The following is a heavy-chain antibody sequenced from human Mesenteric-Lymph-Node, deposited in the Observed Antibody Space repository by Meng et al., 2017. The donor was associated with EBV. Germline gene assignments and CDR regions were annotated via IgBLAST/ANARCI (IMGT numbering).Heavy chain of an antibody. Sequence: QLELTGSGLGLGGPSEPVSRPCTVSGASISSGSYYWGWIRQPPGKGLEWIGSIYYRVSSYYNPSLRSRVTISVDTSKNHFSLKLSSVTAADTAMYYCVSYDYGNYVSFDSWGQGILVTVSS. CDR3: VSYDYGNYVSFDS. J-gene: IGHJ4*02. CDR1: GASISSGSYY. CDR2: IYYRVSS. V-gene: IGHV4-39*01. D-gene: IGHD4-11*01.